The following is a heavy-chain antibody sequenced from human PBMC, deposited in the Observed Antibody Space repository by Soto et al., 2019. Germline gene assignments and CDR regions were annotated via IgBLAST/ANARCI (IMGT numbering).Heavy chain of an antibody. CDR3: ARQRKFWSGYLFSWWFDP. CDR2: INHSGST. J-gene: IGHJ5*02. V-gene: IGHV4-34*01. CDR1: GGSFSGYY. Sequence: SETLSLTCAVYGGSFSGYYWSWIRQPPGKGLEWIGEINHSGSTNYNPSLKSRVTISVDTSKNQFSLKLSSVTAADTAVYYCARQRKFWSGYLFSWWFDPWGQGTLVTVSS. D-gene: IGHD3-3*01.